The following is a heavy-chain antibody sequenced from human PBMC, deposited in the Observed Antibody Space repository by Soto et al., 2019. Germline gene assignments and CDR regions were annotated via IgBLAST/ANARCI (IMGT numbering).Heavy chain of an antibody. Sequence: VQLVQSGAEVKKPGSSVKVSCKASGGTFRSYAISWVRQAPGQGLEWMGGIIPIFGTANYAQKFQGRVTITADKPTSTAYMELSSLRSEDTAVYYCARLSGYCSSTSCSTNWFDPWGQGTLVTVSS. CDR1: GGTFRSYA. J-gene: IGHJ5*02. D-gene: IGHD2-2*01. V-gene: IGHV1-69*06. CDR2: IIPIFGTA. CDR3: ARLSGYCSSTSCSTNWFDP.